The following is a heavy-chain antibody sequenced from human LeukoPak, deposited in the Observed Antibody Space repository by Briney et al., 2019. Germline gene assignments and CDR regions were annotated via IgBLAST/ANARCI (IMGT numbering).Heavy chain of an antibody. V-gene: IGHV4-34*01. CDR1: GGSFSAYY. D-gene: IGHD5-12*01. CDR2: INHSGST. J-gene: IGHJ5*02. Sequence: SETLSLTCAVYGGSFSAYYWNWIRQPPGKGLEWIGEINHSGSTNYNPSLKSRVTISVDTSKNQFSLRLTSVTAADTAIYYCARDGRSGYEDLWGPGTLVTVSS. CDR3: ARDGRSGYEDL.